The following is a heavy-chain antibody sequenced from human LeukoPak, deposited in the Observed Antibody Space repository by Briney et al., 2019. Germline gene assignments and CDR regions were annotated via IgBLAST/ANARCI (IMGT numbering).Heavy chain of an antibody. CDR2: ISGSGDNT. Sequence: GGSLRLSCAASGFSFRTYGMSWVRQAPGKRLEWVSGISGSGDNTHNADFVKGRFTISRDHSKSTLYLQMNSLRAEDTAVYYCAIVLPYFGYWGQGTLLTVSS. J-gene: IGHJ4*02. V-gene: IGHV3-23*01. CDR1: GFSFRTYG. D-gene: IGHD3-10*01. CDR3: AIVLPYFGY.